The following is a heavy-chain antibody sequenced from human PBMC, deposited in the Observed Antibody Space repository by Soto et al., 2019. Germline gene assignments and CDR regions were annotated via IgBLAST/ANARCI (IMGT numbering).Heavy chain of an antibody. CDR3: ARGGGTTETTLASSNYMDV. CDR2: INPNSGGT. J-gene: IGHJ6*03. V-gene: IGHV1-2*04. CDR1: GYTFTGYY. Sequence: GASVKVSCKASGYTFTGYYMHWVRQAPGQGLEWMGWINPNSGGTNYAQKFQGWVTMTRDTSISTAYMELSRLRSDDTAVYYCARGGGTTETTLASSNYMDVWGKGTTVTVSS. D-gene: IGHD1-1*01.